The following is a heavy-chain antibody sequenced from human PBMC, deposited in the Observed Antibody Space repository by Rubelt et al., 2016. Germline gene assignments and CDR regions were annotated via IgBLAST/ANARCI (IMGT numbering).Heavy chain of an antibody. D-gene: IGHD1-1*01. Sequence: DVQLVESGGGLVQPGGSLRLSCATSGFTFNTYWMTWVRQAPGRGLEWVASIKGDGSERNYVDSVKGRSTISRDNAKNSRYLERNSLRAEDTAVYYCAKNLDLWGQGTMVTVSS. J-gene: IGHJ3*01. CDR1: GFTFNTYW. CDR3: AKNLDL. V-gene: IGHV3-7*01. CDR2: IKGDGSER.